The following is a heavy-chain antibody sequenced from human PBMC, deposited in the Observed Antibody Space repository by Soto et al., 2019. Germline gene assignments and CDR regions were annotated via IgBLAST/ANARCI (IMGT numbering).Heavy chain of an antibody. CDR3: ARADGPDYYYYYYYGMDV. V-gene: IGHV3-30-3*01. Sequence: GGSLRLSCAASGFTFSSYAMHWVRQAPGKGLEWVAVISYDGSNKYYADSVKGLFTISRDNSKNTLYLQMNSLRAEDTAVYYCARADGPDYYYYYYYGMDVWGQGTTVTVSS. J-gene: IGHJ6*02. CDR2: ISYDGSNK. CDR1: GFTFSSYA. D-gene: IGHD5-12*01.